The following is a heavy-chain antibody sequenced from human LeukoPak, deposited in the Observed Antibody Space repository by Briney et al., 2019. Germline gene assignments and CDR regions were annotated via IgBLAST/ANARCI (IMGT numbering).Heavy chain of an antibody. CDR1: AFTFSSYA. J-gene: IGHJ4*02. Sequence: PGGSLRLSCAASAFTFSSYAMNWVRQAPGKGLEWVSGISGGGGSTYYADSVKGRFTISRDNSKNTLYLQMNSLRAEDTAVYYCARDRTNFVDYWGQGTLVTVSS. CDR3: ARDRTNFVDY. V-gene: IGHV3-23*01. D-gene: IGHD3-9*01. CDR2: ISGGGGST.